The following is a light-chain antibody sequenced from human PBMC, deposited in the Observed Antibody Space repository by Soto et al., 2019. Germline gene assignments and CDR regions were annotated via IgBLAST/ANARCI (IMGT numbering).Light chain of an antibody. V-gene: IGKV3-15*01. Sequence: EIVMTQSPATLSVSPGERATLSCRASQSIRNNLAWYQQKPGQAPRLLIYGASTRATGLPARFSGSGSGTEFTLTINRLQSEDFAVYYCQQYNNWPPWTFGQGTKVEIK. CDR3: QQYNNWPPWT. J-gene: IGKJ1*01. CDR1: QSIRNN. CDR2: GAS.